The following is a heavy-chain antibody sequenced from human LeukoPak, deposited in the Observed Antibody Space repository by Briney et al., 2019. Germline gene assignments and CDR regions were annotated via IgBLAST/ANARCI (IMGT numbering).Heavy chain of an antibody. V-gene: IGHV3-23*01. D-gene: IGHD2-2*01. J-gene: IGHJ6*02. CDR3: AKVSAGTTCYSGMDV. CDR1: GFTFSSYA. CDR2: ISGSGGST. Sequence: GGSLRLSCAASGFTFSSYAMSWVRQAPGKGLEWVSAISGSGGSTYYADSVKGRFTISRDNSKNTLYLQMNSLRAEDTAVYYCAKVSAGTTCYSGMDVWGQGTTVTVSS.